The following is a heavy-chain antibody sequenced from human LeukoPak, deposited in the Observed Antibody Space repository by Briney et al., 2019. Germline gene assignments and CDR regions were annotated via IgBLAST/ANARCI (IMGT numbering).Heavy chain of an antibody. CDR3: ARQPKRGNHMAFDI. CDR2: INHSGST. V-gene: IGHV4-34*01. D-gene: IGHD1-14*01. CDR1: GGSFSGYY. Sequence: SETLSLTCAVYGGSFSGYYWSWIRQPPGKGLEWIGEINHSGSTNYNPSLKSRVTISADTSERLFSLKLSAVTAADTAVYYCARQPKRGNHMAFDIWGQGTMVTVSS. J-gene: IGHJ3*02.